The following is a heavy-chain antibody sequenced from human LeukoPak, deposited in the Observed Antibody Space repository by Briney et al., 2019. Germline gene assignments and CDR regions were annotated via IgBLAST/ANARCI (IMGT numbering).Heavy chain of an antibody. J-gene: IGHJ4*02. Sequence: GGSLRLSCAASGFTFSSYEMNGVRQAPGKGLEWVSYISSSGSTIYYADSVKGRFTISRDNAKNSLYLQMNSLRAEDTAVYYCARSQYCGGDCYLRLFDYWGQGTLVTVSS. CDR3: ARSQYCGGDCYLRLFDY. D-gene: IGHD2-21*02. V-gene: IGHV3-48*03. CDR2: ISSSGSTI. CDR1: GFTFSSYE.